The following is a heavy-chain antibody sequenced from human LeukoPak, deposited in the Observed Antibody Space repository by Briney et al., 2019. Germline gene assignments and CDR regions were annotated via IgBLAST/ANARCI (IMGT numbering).Heavy chain of an antibody. CDR1: GFTFSTFA. D-gene: IGHD6-19*01. CDR3: AKEVPAPGWYTVDY. J-gene: IGHJ4*02. Sequence: PGGSLTLSCAASGFTFSTFALSWFRQAPGKGLEWVSAISSVSRTYYAGSVKGRFAISRDNSENTPFLHMNSLRSEDTAIYYCAKEVPAPGWYTVDYWVQGTLVTVSS. CDR2: ISSVSRT. V-gene: IGHV3-23*01.